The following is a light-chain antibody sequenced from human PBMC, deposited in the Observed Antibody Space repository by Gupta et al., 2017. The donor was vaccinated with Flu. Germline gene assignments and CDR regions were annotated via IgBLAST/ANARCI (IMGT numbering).Light chain of an antibody. CDR1: NSEIGDYNY. CDR2: EGR. V-gene: IGLV2-14*01. Sequence: GKSIAISGTGTNSEIGDYNYVSCYQQHPGKDHKLMIDEGRKRPAGGSTRFSGSKSGNTASLTLAGREAEDEDDYYCGAYGAVGVFGGGTKVTVL. J-gene: IGLJ2*01. CDR3: GAYGAVGV.